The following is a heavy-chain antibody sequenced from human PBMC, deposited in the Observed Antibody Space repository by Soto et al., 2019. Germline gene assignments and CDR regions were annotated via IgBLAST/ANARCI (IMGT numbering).Heavy chain of an antibody. CDR2: IIPIFGTA. D-gene: IGHD2-8*01. J-gene: IGHJ4*01. Sequence: SVKVSCKASARTFSSYAISWVRQAPGQGLEWMGGIIPIFGTANYAQKFQGRVMITADESTSSAYMELSSLRSEDTAVYYCARDIPYCTNGLCYNLRCFDYWG. CDR1: ARTFSSYA. CDR3: ARDIPYCTNGLCYNLRCFDY. V-gene: IGHV1-69*13.